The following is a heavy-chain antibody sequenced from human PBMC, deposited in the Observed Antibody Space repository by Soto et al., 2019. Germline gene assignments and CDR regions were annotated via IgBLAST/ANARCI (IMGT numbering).Heavy chain of an antibody. V-gene: IGHV1-69*02. CDR1: GGTFSSYT. CDR2: IIPILSIA. Sequence: SVKVSCKASGGTFSSYTISWVRQAPGQGLEWMGRIIPILSIANYAQKFQGRVTITADKSTSTAYMELSSLRSEDTAVYYCATEKIAVAGIGAFDIWGQGTMVTVSS. D-gene: IGHD6-19*01. J-gene: IGHJ3*02. CDR3: ATEKIAVAGIGAFDI.